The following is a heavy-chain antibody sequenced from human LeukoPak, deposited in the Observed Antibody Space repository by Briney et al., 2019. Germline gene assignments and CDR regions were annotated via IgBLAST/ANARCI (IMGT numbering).Heavy chain of an antibody. CDR3: ARGRTGTTRYNWFDP. D-gene: IGHD1-7*01. V-gene: IGHV3-48*02. CDR2: ISSSSSTI. Sequence: GGSLRLSCAASGFTFSSYSMNWVRQAPGKGLEWVSYISSSSSTIYYADSVKGRFTISRDNAKNSLYLQMNSLRDEDAAVYYCARGRTGTTRYNWFDPWGQGTLVTVSS. CDR1: GFTFSSYS. J-gene: IGHJ5*02.